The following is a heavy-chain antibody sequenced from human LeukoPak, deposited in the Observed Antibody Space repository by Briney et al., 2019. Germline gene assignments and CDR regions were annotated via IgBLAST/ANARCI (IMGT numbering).Heavy chain of an antibody. J-gene: IGHJ4*02. CDR1: GGTFSSYA. CDR3: ARGSAYYDSSGYFDY. CDR2: IIPIFGTA. D-gene: IGHD3-22*01. Sequence: AASVKVSCKASGGTFSSYAISWVRQAPGQGLEWMGGIIPIFGTANYAQKFQGRVTITADESTSTAYMELSSLRSEDTAVYYCARGSAYYDSSGYFDYWGQGTLVTVSS. V-gene: IGHV1-69*13.